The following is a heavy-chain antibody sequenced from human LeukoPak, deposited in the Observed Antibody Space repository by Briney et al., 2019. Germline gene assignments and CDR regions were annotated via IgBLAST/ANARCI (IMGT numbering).Heavy chain of an antibody. CDR1: AFPFSTYW. CDR3: TRDSGLTGYDLLDY. D-gene: IGHD5-12*01. Sequence: GGSLRLSCAASAFPFSTYWITWVRQAPGKGLEGGANIKSDGSEKYYVDSVKGRFTISRDNAENSLFLQMNSLRVEDTAIYYCTRDSGLTGYDLLDYWGQGTLVTVSS. J-gene: IGHJ4*02. V-gene: IGHV3-7*01. CDR2: IKSDGSEK.